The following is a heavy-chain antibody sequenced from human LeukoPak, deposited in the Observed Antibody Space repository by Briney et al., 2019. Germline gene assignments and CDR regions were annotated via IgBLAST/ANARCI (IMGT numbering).Heavy chain of an antibody. CDR2: INPNSGGT. D-gene: IGHD3-10*01. J-gene: IGHJ5*02. V-gene: IGHV1-2*02. CDR3: ARRRFGEYEMGNWFDP. Sequence: ASVKVSCKASGYTFTGYYMHWVRQAPGQGLEWMGWINPNSGGTNYAQKFQGRVTMTRDTSISTAYMELSRLRSDDTAVYYCARRRFGEYEMGNWFDPWGQGTLVTVSS. CDR1: GYTFTGYY.